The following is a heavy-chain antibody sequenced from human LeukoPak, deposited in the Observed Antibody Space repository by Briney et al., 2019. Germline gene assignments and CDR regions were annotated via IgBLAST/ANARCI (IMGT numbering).Heavy chain of an antibody. CDR1: GASISGFY. Sequence: SETLSLTCSVSGASISGFYWSWLRQAPGKGLEWIGFLHRSASATYNPSLESRVTTSMDTSKNQFSLKLYYVTAADTAVYYCARLYDGGPKLRMDCWGQGALVTVS. CDR2: LHRSASA. J-gene: IGHJ4*02. V-gene: IGHV4-59*08. D-gene: IGHD2-15*01. CDR3: ARLYDGGPKLRMDC.